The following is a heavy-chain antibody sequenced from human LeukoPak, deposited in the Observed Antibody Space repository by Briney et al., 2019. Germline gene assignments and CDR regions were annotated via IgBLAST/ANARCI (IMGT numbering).Heavy chain of an antibody. CDR1: GFTFSSYA. Sequence: GGSLRLSCAASGFTFSSYAMGWVRQAPGKGLEWVSLISGSGGSTYYADSVRGRLTISRDNARDALYLHMNSLRAEDTAMYYCTRDFQFRTPWGQGTPVTVSS. V-gene: IGHV3-23*01. D-gene: IGHD1-14*01. CDR2: ISGSGGST. CDR3: TRDFQFRTP. J-gene: IGHJ5*02.